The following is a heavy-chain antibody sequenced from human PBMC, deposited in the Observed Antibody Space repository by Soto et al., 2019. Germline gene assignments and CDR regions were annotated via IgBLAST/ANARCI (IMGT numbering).Heavy chain of an antibody. CDR1: GASIRSYY. CDR3: ARTYDSSGYYYVS. D-gene: IGHD3-22*01. Sequence: PSETLSLTCTVSGASIRSYYWSWIRQPPGRELEWIGYIYHIGSANYNPSLKSRVTISVDTSKNQFSLKLSSVTAADTAVYYYARTYDSSGYYYVSWGQGTLVTVSS. V-gene: IGHV4-59*01. CDR2: IYHIGSA. J-gene: IGHJ5*02.